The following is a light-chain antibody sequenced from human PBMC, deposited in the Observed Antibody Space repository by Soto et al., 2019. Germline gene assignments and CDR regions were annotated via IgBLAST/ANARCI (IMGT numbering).Light chain of an antibody. CDR3: FSYAGGSRV. CDR2: EVT. V-gene: IGLV2-23*02. CDR1: SSDVGAYNL. Sequence: QSVLTQPASVSGSPGQSITISCTGTSSDVGAYNLVSWYQQHPGKAPKLMIYEVTKRPSGVSNRFSGSKSGNTASLTISGLQAEDEADYYCFSYAGGSRVFGTGTKVTVL. J-gene: IGLJ1*01.